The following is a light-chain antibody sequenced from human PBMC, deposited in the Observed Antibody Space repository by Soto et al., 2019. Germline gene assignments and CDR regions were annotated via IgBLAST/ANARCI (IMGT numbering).Light chain of an antibody. CDR3: QAWDSSNGVV. V-gene: IGLV3-1*01. J-gene: IGLJ2*01. Sequence: SYELTQPPSVSVSPGQTASITCSGDKLGERFACWYQQKACQSPVMVIYQDTKRPSGIPERFSGSNSGNTATLTISGTQAMDEADYYCQAWDSSNGVVFGGGTKLTVL. CDR2: QDT. CDR1: KLGERF.